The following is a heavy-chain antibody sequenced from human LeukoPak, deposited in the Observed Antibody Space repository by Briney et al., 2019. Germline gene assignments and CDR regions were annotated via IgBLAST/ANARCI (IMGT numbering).Heavy chain of an antibody. CDR2: INQDGGEI. J-gene: IGHJ3*02. D-gene: IGHD1-14*01. Sequence: GGSLRLSCAASGFTFSNSWMTWVRQAPGKGLEWVASINQDGGEIHYVDSVKGRFTISRDNAKNTLYLQMNSLRGEDTAVYFCAKMNPAKGAFDIWGQGTMVTVSS. CDR1: GFTFSNSW. CDR3: AKMNPAKGAFDI. V-gene: IGHV3-7*01.